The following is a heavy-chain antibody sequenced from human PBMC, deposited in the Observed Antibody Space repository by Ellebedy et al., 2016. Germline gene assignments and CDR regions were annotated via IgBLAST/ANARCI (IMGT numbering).Heavy chain of an antibody. V-gene: IGHV4-4*07. Sequence: GSLRLXXTVSGGSISSYYWSWIRQPAGKGLEWIGRIYTSGSTNYNPSLKSRVTMSVDTSKNQFSLKLSSVTAADTAVYYCASGPYCSSTSCYHMGFFDYWGQGTLVTVSS. D-gene: IGHD2-2*01. CDR1: GGSISSYY. CDR3: ASGPYCSSTSCYHMGFFDY. CDR2: IYTSGST. J-gene: IGHJ4*02.